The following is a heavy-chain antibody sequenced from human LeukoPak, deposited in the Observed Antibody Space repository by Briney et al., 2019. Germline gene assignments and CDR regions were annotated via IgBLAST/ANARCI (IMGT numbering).Heavy chain of an antibody. V-gene: IGHV3-23*01. Sequence: GGSLRLSCAASGITFSSYAMSWVRQAPGKGLEWVSAISGSGGSTYYADSVKGRFTISRDNSKNTLYLQMNSLRAEDTAVYYCATQRDYWFGELLNFDYWGQGTLVTVSS. CDR3: ATQRDYWFGELLNFDY. D-gene: IGHD3-10*01. J-gene: IGHJ4*02. CDR2: ISGSGGST. CDR1: GITFSSYA.